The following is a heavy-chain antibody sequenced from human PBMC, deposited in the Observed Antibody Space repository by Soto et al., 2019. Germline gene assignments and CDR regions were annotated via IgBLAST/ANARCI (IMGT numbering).Heavy chain of an antibody. CDR2: IGTAGDT. J-gene: IGHJ2*01. Sequence: EVQLVESGGGLVQPGGSLRLSCAASGFTFSSYDMHWVRQATGKGLEWVSAIGTAGDTYYPGSVKGRFTISRENAKNSLYLQMSSLSAGDTAVYYCARDTSLGPGRYFDLWGRGTLVTVSS. CDR1: GFTFSSYD. V-gene: IGHV3-13*04. D-gene: IGHD7-27*01. CDR3: ARDTSLGPGRYFDL.